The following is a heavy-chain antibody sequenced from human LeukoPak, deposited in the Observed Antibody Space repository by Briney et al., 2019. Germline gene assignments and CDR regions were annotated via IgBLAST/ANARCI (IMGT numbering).Heavy chain of an antibody. Sequence: GGSLRLSCAASGFTFSSYSMNWVRQAPGKGLEWVSSISSSSSSIYYADSVKGRFTISRDNAKNSLYLQMNSVRAEDTAVYFCAKARGGIVETATMGSYWGQGTLVTVSS. D-gene: IGHD5-18*01. J-gene: IGHJ4*02. CDR1: GFTFSSYS. CDR2: ISSSSSSI. CDR3: AKARGGIVETATMGSY. V-gene: IGHV3-21*01.